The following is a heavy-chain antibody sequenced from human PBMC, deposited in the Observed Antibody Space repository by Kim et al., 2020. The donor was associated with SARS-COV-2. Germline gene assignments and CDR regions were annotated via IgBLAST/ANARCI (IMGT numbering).Heavy chain of an antibody. CDR1: GFTFSIYR. Sequence: GGSLRLSCAASGFTFSIYRMHWVRQAPGKGLEWVSLIYSDGSTNYADSVRGRFTISRDNAKNTMHLEMNSLRGEDTAVDYCTRIKDDLDSWGQ. D-gene: IGHD3-16*01. CDR3: TRIKDDLDS. CDR2: IYSDGST. V-gene: IGHV3-74*01. J-gene: IGHJ3*02.